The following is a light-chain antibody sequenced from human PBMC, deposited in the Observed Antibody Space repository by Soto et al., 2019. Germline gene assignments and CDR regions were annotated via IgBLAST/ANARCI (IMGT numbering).Light chain of an antibody. V-gene: IGLV2-23*02. J-gene: IGLJ2*01. CDR1: SSDVGNYNL. Sequence: QSALTQPASVSGSPGQSITISCTGTSSDVGNYNLVSWYQQHPDKAPKLIIYATRKRPSGVSNRYSGSKSGNTASLTISGLQAEDEATYHCCSYAGSITFTFGGGTKLTVL. CDR2: ATR. CDR3: CSYAGSITFT.